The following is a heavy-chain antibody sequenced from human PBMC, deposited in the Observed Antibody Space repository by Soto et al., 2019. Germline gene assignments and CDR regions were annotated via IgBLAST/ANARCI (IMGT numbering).Heavy chain of an antibody. CDR2: IIPIFGTA. CDR3: AREVAGPEWNYYGMDG. Sequence: SVKVSCKASGGTFSSYAISWVRQAPGQGLEWMGGIIPIFGTANYAQKFQGRVTITADESTSTAYMELSSLRSEDTAVYYCAREVAGPEWNYYGMDGWGQGTTVTFSS. CDR1: GGTFSSYA. V-gene: IGHV1-69*13. D-gene: IGHD6-19*01. J-gene: IGHJ6*02.